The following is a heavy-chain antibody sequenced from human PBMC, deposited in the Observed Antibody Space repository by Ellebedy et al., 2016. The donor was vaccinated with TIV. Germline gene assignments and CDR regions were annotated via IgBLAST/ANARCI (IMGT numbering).Heavy chain of an antibody. CDR1: GFIVSSNF. CDR3: ARAIYGASYL. V-gene: IGHV3-53*01. CDR2: IYRGGST. D-gene: IGHD4-17*01. Sequence: GGSLRLSCAASGFIVSSNFVAWVRQAPGRGLEWVSVIYRGGSTYYAASMRGRFTISRDNSKNTVYLQINSLRAEDTAVYYCARAIYGASYLWGRGTLVTVSS. J-gene: IGHJ2*01.